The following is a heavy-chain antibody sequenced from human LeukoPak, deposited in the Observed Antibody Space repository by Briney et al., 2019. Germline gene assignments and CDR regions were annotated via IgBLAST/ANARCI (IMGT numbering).Heavy chain of an antibody. J-gene: IGHJ4*02. CDR1: GYTFTSYD. CDR2: MNPNSGNT. Sequence: ASVKVSCKASGYTFTSYDINWVRQATGQGLEWMGWMNPNSGNTGYAQKFQGRVTMTRNTSISTADMELSSLRSEDTAVYYCARGGIRIVGATTDLDYWGQGTLVTVSS. V-gene: IGHV1-8*01. CDR3: ARGGIRIVGATTDLDY. D-gene: IGHD1-26*01.